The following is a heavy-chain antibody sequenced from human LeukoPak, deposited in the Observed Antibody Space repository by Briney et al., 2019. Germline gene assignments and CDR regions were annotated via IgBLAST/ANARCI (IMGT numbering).Heavy chain of an antibody. CDR1: GLTFSSYA. Sequence: GGSLRLSCAASGLTFSSYAMHWVRQAPGKGLEWVAVISYDGSNKYYADSVKGRFTISRDNSKNTLYLQMNSLRAEDTAVYYCARDRVGTAFDYWGQGTLVTVSS. D-gene: IGHD1-26*01. CDR2: ISYDGSNK. V-gene: IGHV3-30-3*01. J-gene: IGHJ4*02. CDR3: ARDRVGTAFDY.